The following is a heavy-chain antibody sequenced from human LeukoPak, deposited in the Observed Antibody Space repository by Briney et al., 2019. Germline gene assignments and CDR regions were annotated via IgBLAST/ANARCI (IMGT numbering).Heavy chain of an antibody. D-gene: IGHD3-22*01. CDR2: ITDSGANT. CDR1: GFTFRNYA. V-gene: IGHV3-23*01. CDR3: AKISDYYDSSGYSTY. J-gene: IGHJ4*02. Sequence: PGGSLRLSCAASGFTFRNYAMNWVRQAPGEGLEWVSGITDSGANTYYADSVKGRFTISRDNSKNTLYLQMNSLRAEDTAVYYCAKISDYYDSSGYSTYWGQGTLVTVSS.